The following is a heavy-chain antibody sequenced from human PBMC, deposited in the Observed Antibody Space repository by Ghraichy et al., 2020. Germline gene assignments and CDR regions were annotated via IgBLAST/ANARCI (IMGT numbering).Heavy chain of an antibody. J-gene: IGHJ3*01. Sequence: ASVKVSCKASGYTFTNYAVHWVRQAPGQRLEWMGWINAGTGKTKYSQKFQGRVIITRDTSASTAYMERSSLRSEDTALYHCARATDGWGWELPSNALDFWGQGSVVTVSS. CDR1: GYTFTNYA. CDR2: INAGTGKT. D-gene: IGHD1-26*01. CDR3: ARATDGWGWELPSNALDF. V-gene: IGHV1-3*01.